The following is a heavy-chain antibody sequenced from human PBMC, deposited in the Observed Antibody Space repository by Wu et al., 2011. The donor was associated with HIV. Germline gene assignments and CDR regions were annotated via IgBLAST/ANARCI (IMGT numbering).Heavy chain of an antibody. Sequence: QVQLVQSGTEVKEPGASVKVSCKASGYTFTNYDISWVRQAPGQGLEWLGWISAYNGNTNYPQKLQGRVTMTTDTSTSTAYMELRSLRSDDTAVYYCARRRGGLTTHYWGQGTLVTVSS. D-gene: IGHD4/OR15-4a*01. CDR1: GYTFTNYD. J-gene: IGHJ4*02. CDR2: ISAYNGNT. CDR3: ARRRGGLTTHY. V-gene: IGHV1-18*01.